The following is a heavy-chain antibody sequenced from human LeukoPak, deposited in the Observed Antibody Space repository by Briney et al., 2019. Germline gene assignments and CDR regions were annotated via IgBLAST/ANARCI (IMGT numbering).Heavy chain of an antibody. D-gene: IGHD3-22*01. CDR1: GFTFSTYN. CDR3: ARDLMYYYDSSGSY. CDR2: ISSSSSYI. J-gene: IGHJ4*02. V-gene: IGHV3-21*01. Sequence: RGSLRLSCAASGFTFSTYNMNWVRQAPGKGLEWVSSISSSSSYIYYADAVKGRFTISRDNAKKSMYLQMNSLRAEDTAVYYCARDLMYYYDSSGSYWGQGTLVTVSS.